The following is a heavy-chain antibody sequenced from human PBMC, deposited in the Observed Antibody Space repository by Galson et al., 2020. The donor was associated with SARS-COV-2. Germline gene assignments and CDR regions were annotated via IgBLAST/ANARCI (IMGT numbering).Heavy chain of an antibody. J-gene: IGHJ4*02. D-gene: IGHD7-27*01. CDR1: GFIFNNYA. CDR3: AKDHLGIVGYFDY. V-gene: IGHV3-23*01. CDR2: IRGSGGTS. Sequence: GGSLRLSCEASGFIFNNYAMSWVRQAPGKGLEWVSDIRGSGGTSYYADSVRGRFTISRDNSKNTLYLQMNSLRAEDTAVYYCAKDHLGIVGYFDYWGQGTLVAVSS.